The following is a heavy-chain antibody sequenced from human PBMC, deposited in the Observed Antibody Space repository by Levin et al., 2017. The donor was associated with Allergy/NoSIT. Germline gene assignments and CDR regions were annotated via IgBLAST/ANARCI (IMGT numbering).Heavy chain of an antibody. D-gene: IGHD6-13*01. Sequence: GGSLRLSCAASGFTFSNYAMHWVRQAPGTGLEWVAVISYDGGDKYYADSVKGRFTISRANSRSTVFLQMNSLRGEDTAKYYCARDRYSRAAGMNPSWYLDSWGQGTLITVSS. J-gene: IGHJ4*02. CDR1: GFTFSNYA. V-gene: IGHV3-30-3*01. CDR2: ISYDGGDK. CDR3: ARDRYSRAAGMNPSWYLDS.